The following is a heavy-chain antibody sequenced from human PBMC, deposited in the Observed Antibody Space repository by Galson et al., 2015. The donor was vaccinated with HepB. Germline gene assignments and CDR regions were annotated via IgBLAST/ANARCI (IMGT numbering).Heavy chain of an antibody. CDR2: IKQDENEK. CDR3: ARGRRWLAVADSSYEGLDV. V-gene: IGHV3-7*01. CDR1: GFTFSSYS. J-gene: IGHJ6*02. D-gene: IGHD6-19*01. Sequence: SLRLSCATSGFTFSSYSMTWVRQAPGKGLEWVANIKQDENEKYYVDSVKGRFTISRDNVKNSLYLQMNSLRAEDTAIYYCARGRRWLAVADSSYEGLDVWGQGTTVTVSS.